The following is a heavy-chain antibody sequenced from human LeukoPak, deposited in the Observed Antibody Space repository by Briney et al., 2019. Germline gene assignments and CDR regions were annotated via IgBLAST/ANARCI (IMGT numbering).Heavy chain of an antibody. CDR2: IKEDGSVR. D-gene: IGHD1-26*01. Sequence: PGGSLRLSCEGSAFIFSGHWMNWVRQTPGKGLEWVASIKEDGSVRQYVDSVKGRFSISRDNTKGSLFLQLNSLRAEDTAVYYCAREAHHGSYQPANWFDPWGQGTLVTVSS. V-gene: IGHV3-7*03. CDR3: AREAHHGSYQPANWFDP. J-gene: IGHJ5*02. CDR1: AFIFSGHW.